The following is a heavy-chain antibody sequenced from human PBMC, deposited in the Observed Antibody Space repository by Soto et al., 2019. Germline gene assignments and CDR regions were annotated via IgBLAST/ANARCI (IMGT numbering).Heavy chain of an antibody. Sequence: SETLSLTCTVSGGSISSYYWSWIRQPPGKGLEWIGYIYYSGSTNYNPSLKSRVTISVDTSKNQFSLKLSSVTAADTAVYYCARDAQLWKGLAYWGQGTLVTVSS. D-gene: IGHD5-18*01. CDR2: IYYSGST. V-gene: IGHV4-59*01. J-gene: IGHJ4*02. CDR1: GGSISSYY. CDR3: ARDAQLWKGLAY.